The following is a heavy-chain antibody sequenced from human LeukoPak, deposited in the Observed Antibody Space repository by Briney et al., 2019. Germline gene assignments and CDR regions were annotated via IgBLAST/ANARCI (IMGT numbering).Heavy chain of an antibody. CDR3: VRDSDDYGDHTTRRFDY. Sequence: GGSLRLSCAASGFTFSSHSMNWVRQTPGKGLEWVSYISSGSSARYYADSVKGRFTISRDNAKNSLYLEMNSLRAEDTAVYHCVRDSDDYGDHTTRRFDYWGQGTLVTVSS. D-gene: IGHD4-17*01. J-gene: IGHJ4*02. CDR1: GFTFSSHS. CDR2: ISSGSSAR. V-gene: IGHV3-21*05.